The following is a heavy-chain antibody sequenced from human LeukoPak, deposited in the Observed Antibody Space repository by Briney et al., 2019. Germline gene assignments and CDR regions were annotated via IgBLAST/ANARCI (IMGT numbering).Heavy chain of an antibody. CDR2: INPNSGGT. V-gene: IGHV1-2*02. CDR1: GYTFTGYY. Sequence: ASVKVSCKASGYTFTGYYMHWVRQAPGQGLEWMGWINPNSGGTNYAQKFQGRVTMTRDTSISTAYMELSRLRSDDTAVYYCARSRGYGDSGSWYQHWGQGTLVTVSS. CDR3: ARSRGYGDSGSWYQH. D-gene: IGHD4-17*01. J-gene: IGHJ1*01.